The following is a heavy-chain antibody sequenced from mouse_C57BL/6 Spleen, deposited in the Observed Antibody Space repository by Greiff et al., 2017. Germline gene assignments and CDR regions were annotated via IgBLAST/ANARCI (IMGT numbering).Heavy chain of an antibody. D-gene: IGHD2-2*01. J-gene: IGHJ4*01. Sequence: QVQLQQPGAELVKPGASVKLSCKASGYTFTSYWMHWVKQRPGQGLEWIGMIHPNSGSTNYNEKFKSKATLTVDKSTSTAYMQLSSLTSEDSAVYYGARGATMVTPYAMDYWGQGTSVTVSS. CDR3: ARGATMVTPYAMDY. CDR2: IHPNSGST. CDR1: GYTFTSYW. V-gene: IGHV1-64*01.